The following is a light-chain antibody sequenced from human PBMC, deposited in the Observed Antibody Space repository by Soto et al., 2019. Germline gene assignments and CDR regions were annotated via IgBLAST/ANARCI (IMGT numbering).Light chain of an antibody. CDR2: WAS. Sequence: IVMTQSPDSLAVSLGERATINCKSSRSVLYSSNNKNYLAWYQQKPGQPPKLLIYWASSRESGVPGRFSGSGSGTDFTLTISSLQAEDVAVYYCQQYYSTPRTFGQGTKVEIK. V-gene: IGKV4-1*01. CDR1: RSVLYSSNNKNY. J-gene: IGKJ1*01. CDR3: QQYYSTPRT.